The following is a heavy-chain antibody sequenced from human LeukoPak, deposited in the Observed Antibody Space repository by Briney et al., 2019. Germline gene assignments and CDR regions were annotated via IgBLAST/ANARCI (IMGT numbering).Heavy chain of an antibody. V-gene: IGHV3-23*01. Sequence: PGGSLRLSCAASGFTFSSYAMSWVRQAPGKGLEWVSGFSGSGGSTYYADSVKGRFTISRDNAKKSLYLQMNSLRAEDTAVYYCAKDDDWGRYKHWGQGTLVTVSS. CDR3: AKDDDWGRYKH. CDR1: GFTFSSYA. D-gene: IGHD3-16*01. CDR2: FSGSGGST. J-gene: IGHJ1*01.